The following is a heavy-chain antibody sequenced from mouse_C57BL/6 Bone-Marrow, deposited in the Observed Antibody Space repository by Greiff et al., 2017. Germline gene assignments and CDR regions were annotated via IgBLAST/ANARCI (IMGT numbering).Heavy chain of an antibody. CDR2: IYPGSGST. V-gene: IGHV1-55*01. CDR1: GYTFTSYW. Sequence: VQLQQPGAELVKPGASVKMSCKASGYTFTSYWITWVKQRPGQGLEWIGDIYPGSGSTNYNEKFKSKATLTVDTSSSTAYMQLSSLTSEDSAVYYCARFTTVVANGAMDYWGQGTSVTVSS. D-gene: IGHD1-1*01. J-gene: IGHJ4*01. CDR3: ARFTTVVANGAMDY.